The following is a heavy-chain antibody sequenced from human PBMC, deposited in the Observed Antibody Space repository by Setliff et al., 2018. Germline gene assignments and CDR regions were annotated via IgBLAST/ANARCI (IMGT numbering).Heavy chain of an antibody. CDR1: GFTFDDYA. CDR3: ARANYNSWGGYPSRRGCDVFDM. Sequence: TGGSLRLSCAASGFTFDDYAMHWVRQAPGKGLEWVSGISWNGGSLGYADSVKGRFTISRDNAKNSLYLQMNSLRPEDTAVYYCARANYNSWGGYPSRRGCDVFDMWGLGTMVTVSS. CDR2: ISWNGGSL. V-gene: IGHV3-9*01. J-gene: IGHJ3*02. D-gene: IGHD3-3*01.